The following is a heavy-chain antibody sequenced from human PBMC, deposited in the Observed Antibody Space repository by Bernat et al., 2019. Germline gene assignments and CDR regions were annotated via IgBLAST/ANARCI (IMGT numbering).Heavy chain of an antibody. D-gene: IGHD2-15*01. CDR2: IKSKTDGGTT. V-gene: IGHV3-15*01. J-gene: IGHJ4*02. CDR3: TTAIVVVVAATGNPFDY. Sequence: EVQLVESGGGLVQPGGSLRLSCAASGFTFSNAWMSWVRQAPGKGLEWVGRIKSKTDGGTTDYAAPVKGRFTISRDDSKNTLYLQMNSLKTEDTAVYYCTTAIVVVVAATGNPFDYWGQGTLVTVSS. CDR1: GFTFSNAW.